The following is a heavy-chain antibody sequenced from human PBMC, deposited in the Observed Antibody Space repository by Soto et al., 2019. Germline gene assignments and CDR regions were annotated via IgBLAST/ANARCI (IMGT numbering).Heavy chain of an antibody. CDR2: INPNSGGT. D-gene: IGHD3-3*01. Sequence: ASVKVSCKASGYTFTGYYMHWVRQAPGQGLEWMGWINPNSGGTNYAQKFQGWVTMTRDTSISTAYMELSRLRSDDTAVYYCARGTIFGVVRREEDGYYYMDVWGKGTTVTVSS. J-gene: IGHJ6*03. CDR1: GYTFTGYY. CDR3: ARGTIFGVVRREEDGYYYMDV. V-gene: IGHV1-2*04.